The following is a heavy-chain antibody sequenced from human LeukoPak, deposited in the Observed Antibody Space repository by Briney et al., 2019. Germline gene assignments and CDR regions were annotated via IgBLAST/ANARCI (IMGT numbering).Heavy chain of an antibody. Sequence: PSETLSLTCTVSGGSISSSSYYGGWIRQPPGKGLEWHGSIYYSGSTYYIPYLKSRVTISVDTSKSQFSLKLSSVTAADTAVYYCARLEAYWGQGTLVTVSS. D-gene: IGHD3-3*01. CDR3: ARLEAY. V-gene: IGHV4-39*01. CDR2: IYYSGST. J-gene: IGHJ4*02. CDR1: GGSISSSSYY.